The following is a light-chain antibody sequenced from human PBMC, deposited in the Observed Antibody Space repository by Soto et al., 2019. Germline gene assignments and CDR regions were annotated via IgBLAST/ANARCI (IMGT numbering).Light chain of an antibody. Sequence: EIVMTQSPATLSVSPGERVTLSCRASQSVSSNLAWYQQKPGQAPRLLIYGTSTRATGIPARFSGSGSGTEFALTISSLQSEDFAVYYCQQYNNWPPSTFGQGTKLDIK. CDR1: QSVSSN. CDR2: GTS. J-gene: IGKJ2*01. V-gene: IGKV3-15*01. CDR3: QQYNNWPPST.